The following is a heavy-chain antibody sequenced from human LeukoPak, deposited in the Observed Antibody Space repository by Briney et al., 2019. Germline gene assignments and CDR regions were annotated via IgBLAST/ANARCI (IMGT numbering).Heavy chain of an antibody. CDR3: ARASVNGYDYSGVDH. J-gene: IGHJ4*02. V-gene: IGHV3-66*01. Sequence: PGGSLRLSCAASEFSVGSNYMTWVRQAPGKGLEWVSLIYSGGSTYYADSVKGRFTISRDNSKNTLYLQMNSLRAEDTAVYYCARASVNGYDYSGVDHWGQGTQVTVSS. CDR2: IYSGGST. D-gene: IGHD3-22*01. CDR1: EFSVGSNY.